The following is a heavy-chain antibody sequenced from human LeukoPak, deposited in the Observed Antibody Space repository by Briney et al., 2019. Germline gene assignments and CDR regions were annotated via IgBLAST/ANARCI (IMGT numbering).Heavy chain of an antibody. J-gene: IGHJ6*03. CDR3: ARVTRGYYYMDV. CDR1: GGSFSGYY. D-gene: IGHD3-10*01. Sequence: SETLSLTCAVYGGSFSGYYWSWIRQPPGKGLEWIGYIYYSGSTNYNHSLKSRVTISVDTSKNQFSLKLSSVTAADTAVYYCARVTRGYYYMDVWGKGTTVTISS. V-gene: IGHV4-59*01. CDR2: IYYSGST.